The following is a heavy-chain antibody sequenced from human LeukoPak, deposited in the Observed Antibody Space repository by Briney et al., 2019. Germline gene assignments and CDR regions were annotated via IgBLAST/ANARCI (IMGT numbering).Heavy chain of an antibody. J-gene: IGHJ3*02. V-gene: IGHV4-39*01. CDR3: ASVVIFGVVTHDAFDI. D-gene: IGHD3-3*02. Sequence: KPSETLSLTCTVSGGSISSSSYYWGWIRQPPGKGLEWIGSIYYSGSTYYNPSLKSRVTISVDTSKNQFSLKLSSVTAADTAVYYCASVVIFGVVTHDAFDIWGQGTKVTVSS. CDR2: IYYSGST. CDR1: GGSISSSSYY.